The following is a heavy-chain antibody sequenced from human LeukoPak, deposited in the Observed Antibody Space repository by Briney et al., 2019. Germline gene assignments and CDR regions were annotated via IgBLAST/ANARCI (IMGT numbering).Heavy chain of an antibody. J-gene: IGHJ4*02. CDR1: GFTFRNYA. D-gene: IGHD3-22*01. V-gene: IGHV3-23*01. Sequence: GGSLRLSCAAAGFTFRNYAMSWVRQAPGKGLEWVSGISGSGGSTYYPDSVKGRFTISRDNSKSTLYLQMTSLRAEDTALYYCAKSPADYDSSGYRETKYYFDSWGQRTLVTVSS. CDR2: ISGSGGST. CDR3: AKSPADYDSSGYRETKYYFDS.